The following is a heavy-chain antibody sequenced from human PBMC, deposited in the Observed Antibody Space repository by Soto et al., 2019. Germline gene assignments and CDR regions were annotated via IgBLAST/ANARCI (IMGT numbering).Heavy chain of an antibody. Sequence: QLQLQESGPGLVKPSETLSLTCTVSGASISSSSYYWGWIRQPPRKGLEWSGSIYYSGSTYYNPSLKSRVTISVDTSKNQFSLKLSSVTAADTAVYYCARGGYSSWRMDYWGQGTLVTVSS. CDR2: IYYSGST. CDR3: ARGGYSSWRMDY. CDR1: GASISSSSYY. D-gene: IGHD6-13*01. J-gene: IGHJ4*02. V-gene: IGHV4-39*01.